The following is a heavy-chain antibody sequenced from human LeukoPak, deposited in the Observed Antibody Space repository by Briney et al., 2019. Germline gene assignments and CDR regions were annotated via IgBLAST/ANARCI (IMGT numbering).Heavy chain of an antibody. CDR2: ISGDGTGT. V-gene: IGHV3-74*01. CDR1: GFTFSGYW. CDR3: ARTTGKYFDY. Sequence: GGSLRLSCAASGFTFSGYWMHWVRQAPGKGLVWISRISGDGTGTTYADSVRGRFTISRDNAKNTLSLQLNSLRAEDTAVYYCARTTGKYFDYWGHGALVTVSS. D-gene: IGHD1-1*01. J-gene: IGHJ4*01.